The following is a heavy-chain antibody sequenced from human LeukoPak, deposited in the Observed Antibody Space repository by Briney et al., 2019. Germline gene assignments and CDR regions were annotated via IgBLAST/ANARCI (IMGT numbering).Heavy chain of an antibody. V-gene: IGHV3-30*04. CDR3: ARDPAMIAGYFDY. CDR2: ISYDGSNK. Sequence: GGSLRLSCAASGFTFSSYAMHWVRQAPGKGLEWVAVISYDGSNKYYADSVKGRFTISRDNPKNTLYLQMNSLRAEDTAVYYCARDPAMIAGYFDYWGQGTLVTVSS. D-gene: IGHD3-22*01. CDR1: GFTFSSYA. J-gene: IGHJ4*02.